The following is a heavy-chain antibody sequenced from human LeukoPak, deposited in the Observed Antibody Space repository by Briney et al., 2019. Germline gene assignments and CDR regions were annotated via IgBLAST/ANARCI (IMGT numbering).Heavy chain of an antibody. D-gene: IGHD3-22*01. CDR2: IYYSGST. V-gene: IGHV4-31*03. CDR1: GGSISSGGYY. J-gene: IGHJ5*02. CDR3: ARGLAYYYDRRGSTWFDP. Sequence: SQTLSLTCTVSGGSISSGGYYWSWIRQHPGKGLELIGYIYYSGSTYYNPSLKRRVTISVNTSQNQFSLKLSSVTAADPAVYYCARGLAYYYDRRGSTWFDPWGQGSLVTVSS.